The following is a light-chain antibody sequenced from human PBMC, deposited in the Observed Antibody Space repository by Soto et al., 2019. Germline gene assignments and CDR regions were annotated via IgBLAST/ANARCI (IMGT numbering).Light chain of an antibody. V-gene: IGLV4-69*01. J-gene: IGLJ2*01. Sequence: QSVLTQSPSASASLGASVKLTCTLSSGHSSYAIAWHQQQPEKGPRYLMKVNSDGSHNKGDGIPDRFSGSSSGAERYLTISSLQSEDEADYYCQTRGTGIVVFGGGTKVTVL. CDR2: VNSDGSH. CDR3: QTRGTGIVV. CDR1: SGHSSYA.